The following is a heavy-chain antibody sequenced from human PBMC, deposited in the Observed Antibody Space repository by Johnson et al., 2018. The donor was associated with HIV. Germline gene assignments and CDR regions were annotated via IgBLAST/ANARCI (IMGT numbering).Heavy chain of an antibody. Sequence: QLVESGGGLVQPGGSLRLSCAASGFTFSSYWMSWVRQAPGKGLEWVANIKQDGSEKYYVDSVKGRFTISIDNAKNSLYLQMNSLRAEDTAVYYCARGLQARFDAFDIWGQGTMVTVSS. J-gene: IGHJ3*02. CDR3: ARGLQARFDAFDI. D-gene: IGHD5-24*01. CDR2: IKQDGSEK. V-gene: IGHV3-7*01. CDR1: GFTFSSYW.